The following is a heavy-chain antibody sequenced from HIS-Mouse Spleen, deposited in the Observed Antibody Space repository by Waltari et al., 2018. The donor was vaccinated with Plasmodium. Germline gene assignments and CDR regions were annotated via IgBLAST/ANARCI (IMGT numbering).Heavy chain of an antibody. V-gene: IGHV3-7*01. CDR3: ASSWYWYFDL. Sequence: EVQLVESGGGLVQPGGSLRLSCAASGFTFSSYCMSWVHQAPGKGLEWVANIKQDGSEKYYVDSVKGRFTISRDNAKNSLYLQMNSLRAEDTAVYYCASSWYWYFDLWGRGTLVTVSS. CDR2: IKQDGSEK. D-gene: IGHD6-13*01. CDR1: GFTFSSYC. J-gene: IGHJ2*01.